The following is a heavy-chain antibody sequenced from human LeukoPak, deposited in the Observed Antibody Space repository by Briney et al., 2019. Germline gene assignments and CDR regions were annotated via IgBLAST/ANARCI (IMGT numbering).Heavy chain of an antibody. V-gene: IGHV3-30*09. CDR1: GFTFSSYA. J-gene: IGHJ3*02. CDR3: ASDVSYGAFDI. Sequence: GRSLRLSCAASGFTFSSYAMHWVRQPPGKGLEWVAVISYDGSNKYYADSVKGRFAISRDNSKNTLYLQMNSLRAEDTAVYYCASDVSYGAFDIWGQGTMVTVSS. D-gene: IGHD3-16*01. CDR2: ISYDGSNK.